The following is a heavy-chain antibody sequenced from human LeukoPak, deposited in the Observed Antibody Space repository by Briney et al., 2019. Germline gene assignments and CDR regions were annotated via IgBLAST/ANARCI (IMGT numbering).Heavy chain of an antibody. CDR3: ARDRTQIAVAGTHYYYYMDV. V-gene: IGHV4-59*01. Sequence: PETLSLTCTVSGGSISSYYWSWIRQPPGKGLEWIGYIYYSGSTHYNPCLKSRVTISVDTSKNQFSLKLSAVTAADTAVYYCARDRTQIAVAGTHYYYYMDVWGKGTTVTVSS. CDR2: IYYSGST. J-gene: IGHJ6*03. D-gene: IGHD6-19*01. CDR1: GGSISSYY.